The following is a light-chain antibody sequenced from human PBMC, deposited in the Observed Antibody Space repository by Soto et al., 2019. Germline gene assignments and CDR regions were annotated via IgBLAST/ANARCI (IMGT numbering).Light chain of an antibody. CDR2: DVS. V-gene: IGKV3-11*01. CDR1: QSVSAS. Sequence: EIVLTQSPATLSLFPGERATLSCRASQSVSASLAWFQQKPGQAPRLLMYDVSKRAAGIPARFRGSGSGSDFTLTIPSLEPEDFAVYYCQYRRNWPPIFTFGPGTKVDIK. CDR3: QYRRNWPPIFT. J-gene: IGKJ3*01.